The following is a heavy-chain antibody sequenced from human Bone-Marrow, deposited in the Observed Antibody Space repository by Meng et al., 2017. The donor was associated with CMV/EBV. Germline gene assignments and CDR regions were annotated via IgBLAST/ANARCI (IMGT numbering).Heavy chain of an antibody. CDR1: YTFTGYY. D-gene: IGHD2-2*01. CDR3: EREDDRYCSSTSCFDP. V-gene: IGHV1-2*02. Sequence: YTFTGYYMHWVRQAPGQGLEWMGWINPDSGGTNYAQEVQGRGTMTRDTSISTAYMELSRLRSDDTAVYYCEREDDRYCSSTSCFDPWGQGTLVTVSS. CDR2: INPDSGGT. J-gene: IGHJ5*02.